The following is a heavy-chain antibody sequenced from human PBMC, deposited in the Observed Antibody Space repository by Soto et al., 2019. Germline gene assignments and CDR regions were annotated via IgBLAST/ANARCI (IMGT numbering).Heavy chain of an antibody. CDR1: GGSVSSGSYY. CDR3: ARGDTIFGVVGWFDP. V-gene: IGHV4-61*01. D-gene: IGHD3-3*01. Sequence: QVQLQESGPGLVKPSETLSLTCTVSGGSVSSGSYYWSWIRQPPGKGLEWIGYIYYSGSTNYNPSLKSRVTISVDTSKNQFSLKLSSVTAADTAVYYCARGDTIFGVVGWFDPWGQGTLVTVSS. CDR2: IYYSGST. J-gene: IGHJ5*02.